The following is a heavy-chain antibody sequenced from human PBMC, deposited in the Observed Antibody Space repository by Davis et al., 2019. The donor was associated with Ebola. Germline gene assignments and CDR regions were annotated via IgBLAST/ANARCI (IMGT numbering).Heavy chain of an antibody. CDR1: GFTFSSYS. Sequence: PGGSLRLSCAASGFTFSSYSMNWVRQAPGKGLEWVSYISSSSSTIYYADSVKGRFTISRDNAKNSLYLQMNSLRDEDTAVYYCARDAYYDFWSGYYWKAQDLFYFDYWGQGTLVTVSS. D-gene: IGHD3-3*01. J-gene: IGHJ4*02. CDR3: ARDAYYDFWSGYYWKAQDLFYFDY. V-gene: IGHV3-48*02. CDR2: ISSSSSTI.